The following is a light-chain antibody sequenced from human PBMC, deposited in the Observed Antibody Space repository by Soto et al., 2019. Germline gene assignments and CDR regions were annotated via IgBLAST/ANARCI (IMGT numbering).Light chain of an antibody. V-gene: IGLV1-47*01. J-gene: IGLJ2*01. CDR1: SSNFASNS. Sequence: QSVLTQPPSASGTPGQRVTISCSGSSSNFASNSVYWYQQVPGTAPKLLIYKSNQRPSGVPDRFSGYKSGTSASLAISGLRFEYESDYYFVAWDYNLSCVLFGGGTKLTVL. CDR2: KSN. CDR3: VAWDYNLSCVL.